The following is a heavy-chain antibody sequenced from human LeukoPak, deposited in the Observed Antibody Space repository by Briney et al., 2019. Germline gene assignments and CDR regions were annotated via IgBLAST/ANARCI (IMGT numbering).Heavy chain of an antibody. D-gene: IGHD2-15*01. CDR1: RFTFSTYA. CDR3: ARRLAGNIYYFDY. J-gene: IGHJ4*02. Sequence: GGSLRLSCAASRFTFSTYAMSWVRQAPGKGLEWVSAISGSGASTYYADSVKSRFTISRDNSKNTLYLQMNSLRAEDTAVYYCARRLAGNIYYFDYWGQGTLVTVSS. CDR2: ISGSGAST. V-gene: IGHV3-23*01.